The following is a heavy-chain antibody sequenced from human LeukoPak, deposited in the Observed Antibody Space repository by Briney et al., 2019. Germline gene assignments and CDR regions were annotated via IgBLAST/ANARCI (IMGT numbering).Heavy chain of an antibody. CDR2: ISWNSGSI. CDR3: AKDMGWRATTVTSYFDY. D-gene: IGHD4-17*01. Sequence: GRSLRLSCAASGFTFDDYAMHWVRQAPGKGLEWVSGISWNSGSIGYADSVKGRFTISRDNAKNSLYLQMNSLRAEDTVLYYCAKDMGWRATTVTSYFDYWGQGTLVTVSS. V-gene: IGHV3-9*01. CDR1: GFTFDDYA. J-gene: IGHJ4*02.